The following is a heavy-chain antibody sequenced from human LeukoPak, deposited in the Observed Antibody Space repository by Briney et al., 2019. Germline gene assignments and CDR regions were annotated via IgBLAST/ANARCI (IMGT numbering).Heavy chain of an antibody. Sequence: SETLSLTCTVSGGSISSSSYYWGWIRQPPGKGLEWIGSIYYSGSTYYNPSLKRRVTISVDTSKNQFSLKLSSVTAADTAVYYCARHCRYYASSGYYSNWFDPWGQGTLVTVSS. J-gene: IGHJ5*02. CDR3: ARHCRYYASSGYYSNWFDP. V-gene: IGHV4-39*01. CDR2: IYYSGST. D-gene: IGHD3-22*01. CDR1: GGSISSSSYY.